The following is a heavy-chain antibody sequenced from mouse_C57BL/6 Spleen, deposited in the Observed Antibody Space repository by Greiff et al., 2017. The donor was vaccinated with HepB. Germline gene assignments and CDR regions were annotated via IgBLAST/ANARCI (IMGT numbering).Heavy chain of an antibody. V-gene: IGHV8-12*01. D-gene: IGHD2-5*01. J-gene: IGHJ4*01. CDR3: ARRKSNYYAMDY. Sequence: QVTLKECGPGILQSSQTLSLTCSFSGFSLSTSGMGVSWIRQPSGKGLEWLAHIYWDDDKRYNPSLKSRLTISKDTSRNQVFLKITSVDTADTATYYCARRKSNYYAMDYWGQGTSVTVSS. CDR2: IYWDDDK. CDR1: GFSLSTSGMG.